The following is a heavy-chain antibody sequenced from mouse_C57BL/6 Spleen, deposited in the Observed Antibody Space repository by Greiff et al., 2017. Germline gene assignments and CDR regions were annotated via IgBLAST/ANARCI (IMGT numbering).Heavy chain of an antibody. CDR3: ARFTTVVAHFDY. Sequence: EVQLQESGPGLVKPSQSLSLTCSVTGYSITSGYYWNWIRQFPGNKLEWMGYISYDGSNNYNPSLKNRISITRDTSKNQFFLKLNSVTTEDTATYYCARFTTVVAHFDYWGQGTTLTVSS. CDR2: ISYDGSN. D-gene: IGHD1-1*01. CDR1: GYSITSGYY. V-gene: IGHV3-6*01. J-gene: IGHJ2*01.